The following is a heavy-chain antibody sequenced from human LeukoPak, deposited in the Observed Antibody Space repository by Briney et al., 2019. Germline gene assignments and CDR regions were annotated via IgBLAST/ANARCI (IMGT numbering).Heavy chain of an antibody. Sequence: GGSLGLSCAASGFTLSSYAMSWVRQAPGKGLEWVSAISGSGDSTYYADSVKGRFTISRDNSKNTLYLQMNSLRAEDTAVYYCAKGTLTGTTAYFDYWGQGTLVTVSS. D-gene: IGHD1-7*01. CDR1: GFTLSSYA. V-gene: IGHV3-23*01. CDR2: ISGSGDST. CDR3: AKGTLTGTTAYFDY. J-gene: IGHJ4*02.